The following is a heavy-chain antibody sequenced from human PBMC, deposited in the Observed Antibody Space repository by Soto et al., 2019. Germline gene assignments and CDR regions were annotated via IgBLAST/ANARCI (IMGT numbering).Heavy chain of an antibody. CDR3: VRSKGGYSYGSPFDY. V-gene: IGHV3-9*01. CDR2: ISWNSGNI. CDR1: GFTFDDYA. D-gene: IGHD5-18*01. Sequence: SGGALVQPGRSLRLSCAASGFTFDDYAMYWVRQVLGKGLEWVSSISWNSGNIDYADSVKGRFTTSRDNAKNSLYLQMNSLRPEDTALYYCVRSKGGYSYGSPFDYWGQGTLVTVSS. J-gene: IGHJ4*02.